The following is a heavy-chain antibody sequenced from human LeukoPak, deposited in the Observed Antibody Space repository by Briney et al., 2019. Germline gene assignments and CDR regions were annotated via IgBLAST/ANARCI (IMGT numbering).Heavy chain of an antibody. V-gene: IGHV3-9*01. J-gene: IGHJ6*03. CDR2: ITWNSGST. CDR3: ARWAMGPEHMDV. CDR1: GFTFEDYA. D-gene: IGHD5-18*01. Sequence: GGSLRLSCVAFGFTFEDYAIHWVRQAPGKGLEWVSGITWNSGSTGYADSVKGRFTISRDDAKNSLYLQMNSLRAEDTAVYYCARWAMGPEHMDVWGKGTTVTVSS.